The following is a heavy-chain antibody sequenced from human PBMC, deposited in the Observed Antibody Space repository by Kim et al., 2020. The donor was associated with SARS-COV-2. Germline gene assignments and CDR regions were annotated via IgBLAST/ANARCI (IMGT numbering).Heavy chain of an antibody. Sequence: YNPSLKSRVTISVDTSKNQFSLKLSSVTAADTAVYYCARADGWEPATAGYWGQGTLVTVSS. CDR3: ARADGWEPATAGY. J-gene: IGHJ4*02. V-gene: IGHV4-31*02. D-gene: IGHD2-2*01.